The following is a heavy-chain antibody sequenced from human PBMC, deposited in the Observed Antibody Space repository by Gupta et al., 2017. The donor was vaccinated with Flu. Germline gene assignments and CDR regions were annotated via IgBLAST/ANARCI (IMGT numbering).Heavy chain of an antibody. J-gene: IGHJ4*02. D-gene: IGHD6-13*01. CDR1: GGTFSSYT. CDR2: IIPILGIA. Sequence: QVQLVQSGAEVKKPGSSVKVSCKASGGTFSSYTISWVRQAPGQGLEWMGRIIPILGIANYAQKFQGRVTITADKSTSTAYMELSSLRSEDTAVYYCAREPSIAAAGTFDYWGQGTLVTVSS. V-gene: IGHV1-69*08. CDR3: AREPSIAAAGTFDY.